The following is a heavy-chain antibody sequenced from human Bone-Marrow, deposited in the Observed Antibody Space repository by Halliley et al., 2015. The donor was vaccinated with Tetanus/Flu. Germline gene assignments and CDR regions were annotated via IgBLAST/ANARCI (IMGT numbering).Heavy chain of an antibody. D-gene: IGHD2-2*01. CDR2: ISARNGDT. Sequence: QLVQSGAEVKKPGTSVKVSCKASGYTFTSYGISWVRQVPGQGLQFMGWISARNGDTEYAQKFQGRLTVTADTSTSTAYMELRSLRSDDTAVYYCARGQGYHWGQGTLVTVSS. CDR1: GYTFTSYG. CDR3: ARGQGYH. V-gene: IGHV1-18*01. J-gene: IGHJ4*02.